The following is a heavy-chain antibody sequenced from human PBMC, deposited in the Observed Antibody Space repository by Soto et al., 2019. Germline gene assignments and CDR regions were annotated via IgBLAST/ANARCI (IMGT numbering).Heavy chain of an antibody. CDR1: GGTLSSYA. CDR3: AKTSLGYDILTGPLDY. J-gene: IGHJ4*02. V-gene: IGHV1-69*01. D-gene: IGHD3-9*01. Sequence: QVQLVQSGAEVKKPGSSVKVSCKASGGTLSSYAISWVRQAPGQGLEWMGGIIPIFGTANYAQKFQGRVTITADESTSTAYMELSSLRSEDTAVYYCAKTSLGYDILTGPLDYWGQGTLVTVSS. CDR2: IIPIFGTA.